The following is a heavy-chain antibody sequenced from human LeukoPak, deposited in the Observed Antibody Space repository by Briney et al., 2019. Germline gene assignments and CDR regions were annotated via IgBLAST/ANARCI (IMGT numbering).Heavy chain of an antibody. V-gene: IGHV3-23*01. D-gene: IGHD3-22*01. CDR3: AKRGVVIRVILVGFHKEAYYFDS. Sequence: GGSLRLSCAVSGITLSNYGVSWVRQAPGKGLEWVAGISDSGGRTNYADSVKGRFTISRDNPKNTLYLQMNSLRADDTAVYFCAKRGVVIRVILVGFHKEAYYFDSWGQGALVTVSS. CDR2: ISDSGGRT. CDR1: GITLSNYG. J-gene: IGHJ4*02.